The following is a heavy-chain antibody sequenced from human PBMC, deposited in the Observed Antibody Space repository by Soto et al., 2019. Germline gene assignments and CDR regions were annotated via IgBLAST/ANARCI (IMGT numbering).Heavy chain of an antibody. D-gene: IGHD6-13*01. CDR1: GGSISSYY. CDR3: ARAIADYYYYYGMDV. J-gene: IGHJ6*02. V-gene: IGHV4-59*01. CDR2: IYYSGST. Sequence: QVQLQESGPGLVKPSETLSLTCTVSGGSISSYYWSWIRQPPGKGLEWIGYIYYSGSTNYNPSLKSRVTISVDTSKNQFSLKLSSVTAADTAVYYCARAIADYYYYYGMDVWGQGTTVTVSS.